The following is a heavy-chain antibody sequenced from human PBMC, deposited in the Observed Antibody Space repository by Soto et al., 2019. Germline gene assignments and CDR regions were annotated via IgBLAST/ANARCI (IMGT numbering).Heavy chain of an antibody. CDR2: ISSSSSTI. CDR1: GFTFSGYV. Sequence: GGSLRLSCAASGFTFSGYVLNWPLQAPGEGLEWVSYISSSSSTIYYADSVKGRYTISRDNAKNALYLHMNSLRDEDPAVYYCARDVLPAYYYYGIAVWGQGTTGTVS. V-gene: IGHV3-48*02. J-gene: IGHJ6*02. D-gene: IGHD3-3*01. CDR3: ARDVLPAYYYYGIAV.